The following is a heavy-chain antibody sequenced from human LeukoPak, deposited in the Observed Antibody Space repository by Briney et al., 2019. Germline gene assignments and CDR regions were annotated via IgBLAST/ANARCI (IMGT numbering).Heavy chain of an antibody. Sequence: GGSLRLSCAASGFTFSSYGMHWVRQAPGKGLEWVAFIRYDGSNKYYADSVKGRFTISRDNSKNTLYLQMNILRAEDTAVYYCAKAGEYQLLWHYYYYMDVWGKGTTVTVSS. J-gene: IGHJ6*03. CDR2: IRYDGSNK. CDR1: GFTFSSYG. D-gene: IGHD2-2*01. CDR3: AKAGEYQLLWHYYYYMDV. V-gene: IGHV3-30*02.